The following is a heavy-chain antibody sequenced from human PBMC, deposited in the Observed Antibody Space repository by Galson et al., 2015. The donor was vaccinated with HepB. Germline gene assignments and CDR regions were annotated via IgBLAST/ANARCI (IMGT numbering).Heavy chain of an antibody. CDR2: IYYSGSS. CDR1: GGSISSGGYY. D-gene: IGHD6-6*01. J-gene: IGHJ5*02. Sequence: TLSLTCTVSGGSISSGGYYWSWLRQHPGKGLEWIGYIYYSGSSYYNPSLKSRVTISVDTSKNQFSLKLSSVTAADTAVYCCARLYSSSQYNWFDPWGQGTLVTVSS. V-gene: IGHV4-31*03. CDR3: ARLYSSSQYNWFDP.